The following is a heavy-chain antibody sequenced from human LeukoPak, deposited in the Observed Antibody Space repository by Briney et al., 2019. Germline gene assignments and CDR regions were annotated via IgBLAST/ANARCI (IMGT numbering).Heavy chain of an antibody. CDR3: ARGDWTFDY. Sequence: PGGSLRLSCAASGFNFSSYEMNWVRQAPGKGLEWVSYISSSGSTIYYADSVKGRFTISRDNAKNSLYLQMNSLRAEDTAVYYCARGDWTFDYWGQGTLVTVSS. D-gene: IGHD1-1*01. J-gene: IGHJ4*02. V-gene: IGHV3-48*03. CDR1: GFNFSSYE. CDR2: ISSSGSTI.